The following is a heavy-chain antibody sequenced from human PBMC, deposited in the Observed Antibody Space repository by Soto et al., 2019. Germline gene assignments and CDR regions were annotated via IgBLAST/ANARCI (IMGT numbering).Heavy chain of an antibody. CDR3: ARLGRTIAARHWGLEDDIDP. J-gene: IGHJ5*02. Sequence: SETLSLTCTVSGGSISGSSYYWGWIRQPPGKGLEWIGSIYYSGSTYYNPSLKSRVTISVDTSKNQFSLKLSSVTAADTAVYYCARLGRTIAARHWGLEDDIDPWGQGTLVTVSS. CDR2: IYYSGST. V-gene: IGHV4-39*01. CDR1: GGSISGSSYY. D-gene: IGHD6-6*01.